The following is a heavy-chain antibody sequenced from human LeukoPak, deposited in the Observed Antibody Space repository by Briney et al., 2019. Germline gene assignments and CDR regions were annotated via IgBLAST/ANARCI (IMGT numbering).Heavy chain of an antibody. D-gene: IGHD6-13*01. CDR2: IKSKTDGGTT. J-gene: IGHJ5*02. V-gene: IGHV3-15*01. CDR1: GFTFSNAW. CDR3: ARVSKGSSWYFDP. Sequence: GGSLRLSCAASGFTFSNAWMSWVRQAPGKGLEWVGRIKSKTDGGTTDYAAPVKGRFTISRDDSKNTLYLQMNSLKTEDTAVYYCARVSKGSSWYFDPWGQGTLVTVSS.